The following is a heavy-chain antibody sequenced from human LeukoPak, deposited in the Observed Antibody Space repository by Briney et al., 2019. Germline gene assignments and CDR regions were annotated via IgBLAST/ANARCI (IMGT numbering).Heavy chain of an antibody. CDR2: INQDGSEK. Sequence: GGSLRLSCAASGFSFSSYWMSWVRLAPGKGLEWVANINQDGSEKYYVDSVKGRFTISRDNAKNSLYLQMNSLRAEDTAVYYCARIYMKLASASWGQGTLVTVSS. CDR1: GFSFSSYW. D-gene: IGHD1-1*01. J-gene: IGHJ5*02. V-gene: IGHV3-7*01. CDR3: ARIYMKLASAS.